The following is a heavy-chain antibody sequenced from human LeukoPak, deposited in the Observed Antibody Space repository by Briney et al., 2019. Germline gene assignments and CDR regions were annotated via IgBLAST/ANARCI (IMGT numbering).Heavy chain of an antibody. D-gene: IGHD3-10*01. CDR3: ARIPIVRGAPDY. J-gene: IGHJ4*02. V-gene: IGHV2-70*11. CDR1: GGSISSGDYY. CDR2: IDWDDDK. Sequence: TLSLTCTVSGGSISSGDYYWSWIRQPPGKALEWLARIDWDDDKYYSTSLKTRLTISKDTSKNQVVLTMTNMDPVDTATYYCARIPIVRGAPDYWGQGTLVTVSS.